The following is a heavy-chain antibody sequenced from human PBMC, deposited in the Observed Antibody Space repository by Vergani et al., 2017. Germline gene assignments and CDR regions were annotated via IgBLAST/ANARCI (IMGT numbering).Heavy chain of an antibody. CDR3: ARAEERFLEPPPYYMDV. D-gene: IGHD3-3*01. CDR2: IIHIFGTA. V-gene: IGHV1-69*01. J-gene: IGHJ6*03. Sequence: QVQLVQSGAEVKKAGSSVKVSCKASGGTFSSYAISWVRQAPGQGLEWMGGIIHIFGTANYAQKFQGRVTITADESTSTAYMELSSLRSEDTAVYYCARAEERFLEPPPYYMDVWGKXP. CDR1: GGTFSSYA.